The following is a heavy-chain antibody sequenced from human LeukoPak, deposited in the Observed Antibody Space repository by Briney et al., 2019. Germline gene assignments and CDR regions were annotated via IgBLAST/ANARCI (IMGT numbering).Heavy chain of an antibody. CDR3: ARGHIAVAGFYGAGPSDY. Sequence: GGSLRLSCAASGLTVSSSYMSWVRQAPGKGLEWVSVLYSGGNTYYADSVKGRFTISRDNSKNTLYLQMNSLRGEDTAVYYCARGHIAVAGFYGAGPSDYWGQGTLVTVSS. V-gene: IGHV3-53*01. D-gene: IGHD6-19*01. CDR2: LYSGGNT. CDR1: GLTVSSSY. J-gene: IGHJ4*02.